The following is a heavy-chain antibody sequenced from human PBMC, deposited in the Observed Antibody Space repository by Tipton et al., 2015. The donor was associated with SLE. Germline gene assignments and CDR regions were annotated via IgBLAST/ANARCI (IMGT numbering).Heavy chain of an antibody. CDR2: ISYVGGNQ. Sequence: SLRLSCAASGFTFRSYGMPWVRQAPGEGLEWLAAISYVGGNQHYAASVKGRFTIARDNANNTLYLQMNSLRAEDTAVYYCARGGGNGLYHFDSWGQGTLFTVSS. CDR1: GFTFRSYG. D-gene: IGHD6-19*01. J-gene: IGHJ4*02. V-gene: IGHV3-30*03. CDR3: ARGGGNGLYHFDS.